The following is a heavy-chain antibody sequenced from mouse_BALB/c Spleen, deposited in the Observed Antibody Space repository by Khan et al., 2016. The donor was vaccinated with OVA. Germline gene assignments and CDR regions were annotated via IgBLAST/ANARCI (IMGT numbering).Heavy chain of an antibody. D-gene: IGHD1-1*01. V-gene: IGHV1S136*01. Sequence: VQLQQSRPELVKPGASVKMSCKASGYTFTSYVMHWVKQKPGLGLEWIGYIYPFNDDTKYNEKFKGKATLTSDKSSSTAYMELSSLTSEDSAVYYCAPVGNYYVSFAYWGQGTLVTVSA. CDR2: IYPFNDDT. CDR3: APVGNYYVSFAY. CDR1: GYTFTSYV. J-gene: IGHJ3*01.